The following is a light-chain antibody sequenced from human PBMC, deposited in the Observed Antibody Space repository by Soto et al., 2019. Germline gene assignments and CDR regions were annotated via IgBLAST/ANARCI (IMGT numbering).Light chain of an antibody. V-gene: IGLV2-8*01. CDR1: SNDIGAYNY. CDR2: EVF. J-gene: IGLJ1*01. Sequence: QSVLTQPPSASGSPGQSVTISCTGTSNDIGAYNYVSWYQHHPGKVPKLLIYEVFRRPSGVPDRFSASKSGNTVSLTVSGLQPEDEADYYCLSYVGRETGGFGSGTKVTV. CDR3: LSYVGRETGG.